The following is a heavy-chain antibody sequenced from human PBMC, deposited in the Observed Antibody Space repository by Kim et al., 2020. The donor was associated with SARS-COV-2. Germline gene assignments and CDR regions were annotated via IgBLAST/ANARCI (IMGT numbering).Heavy chain of an antibody. D-gene: IGHD3-10*01. J-gene: IGHJ4*02. CDR2: K. Sequence: KYYADSVKGRCTISRDNAKKPLYLQMNSLGAEDTAVYYCAGSGTYPPVGDYWGQGTLVTVSS. CDR3: AGSGTYPPVGDY. V-gene: IGHV3-11*01.